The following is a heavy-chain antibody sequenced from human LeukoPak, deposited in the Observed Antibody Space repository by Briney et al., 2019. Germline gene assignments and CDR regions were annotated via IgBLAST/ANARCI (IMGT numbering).Heavy chain of an antibody. D-gene: IGHD3-10*01. CDR1: GDSISGHY. J-gene: IGHJ4*02. CDR3: VRGVSAASY. Sequence: PSETLSLTCTVSGDSISGHYWSWLRQPPGKGLEWIGYIHYSGSTNYNPSLKSRVTISVDTSKNQFSLKLSSVTAADTAVYYCVRGVSAASYWGQGTLVTVSS. CDR2: IHYSGST. V-gene: IGHV4-59*11.